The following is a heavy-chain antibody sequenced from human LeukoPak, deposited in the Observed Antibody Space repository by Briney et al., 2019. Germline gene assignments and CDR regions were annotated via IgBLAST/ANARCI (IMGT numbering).Heavy chain of an antibody. V-gene: IGHV1-69*06. D-gene: IGHD3-22*01. Sequence: SVKVSCKASGGTFSSYAISWVRQAPGQGLEWMGGIIPIFGTANYAQKFQRRVTITADKSTSTAYMELSSLRSEDTAVYYCARAFGWLLQDYYYYGMDVWGKGTTVTVSS. CDR2: IIPIFGTA. J-gene: IGHJ6*04. CDR3: ARAFGWLLQDYYYYGMDV. CDR1: GGTFSSYA.